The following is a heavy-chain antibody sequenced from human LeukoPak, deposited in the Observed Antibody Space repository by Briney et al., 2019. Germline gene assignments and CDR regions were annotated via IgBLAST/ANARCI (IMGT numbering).Heavy chain of an antibody. J-gene: IGHJ4*02. Sequence: GGSLRLSCAASGFTFSSYSMNWVRQSPGKGLEWVSYISSSSSTIYYADSVKGRFTISRDNARNSLYLQMNSLRDEDTAVYYCAREQWLRGYFDYWGQGTLVTVSS. D-gene: IGHD6-19*01. CDR3: AREQWLRGYFDY. V-gene: IGHV3-48*02. CDR2: ISSSSSTI. CDR1: GFTFSSYS.